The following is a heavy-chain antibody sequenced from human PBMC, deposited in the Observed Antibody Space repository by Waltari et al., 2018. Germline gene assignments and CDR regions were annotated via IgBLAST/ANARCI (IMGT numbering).Heavy chain of an antibody. CDR2: IYYTGST. CDR1: GGSFSTHY. Sequence: QVQLQESGPGLVKPSETLSLTCTVSGGSFSTHYWSWIRQPPGKGLEWIGYIYYTGSTKYNPSLKSRVPLSVDTSKNQFSLELRSVTAADTAVYYCATGIQLWFGFDYWGQGALVTVSS. J-gene: IGHJ4*02. D-gene: IGHD5-18*01. CDR3: ATGIQLWFGFDY. V-gene: IGHV4-59*11.